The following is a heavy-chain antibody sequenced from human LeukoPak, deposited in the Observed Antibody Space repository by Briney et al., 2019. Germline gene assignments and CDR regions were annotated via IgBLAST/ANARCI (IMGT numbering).Heavy chain of an antibody. V-gene: IGHV1-46*01. Sequence: GASVKASCKASGYTFTTYYMHWVRQAPGQGLEWMGIINPSGGSTSYAQKFQGRVTMTRDMSTSTVYMELSSLRSEDTAVYYCARAIDGNMDVWGKGTTVTVSS. J-gene: IGHJ6*03. CDR2: INPSGGST. CDR3: ARAIDGNMDV. CDR1: GYTFTTYY.